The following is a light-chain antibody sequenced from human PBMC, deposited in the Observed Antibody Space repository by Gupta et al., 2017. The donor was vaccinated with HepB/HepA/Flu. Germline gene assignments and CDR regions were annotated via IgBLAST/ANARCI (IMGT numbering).Light chain of an antibody. V-gene: IGKV1-16*01. CDR2: AAS. Sequence: DIQMTQSPSSLSASVGDRVTITCRASQGIRDYIAWFQQKPGKAPKSLIYAASTLQGGVPSRFSGSGSGTVFTLTISNRQPEDSADYYCQHENSSPFTFGGGTKVEI. CDR3: QHENSSPFT. J-gene: IGKJ4*01. CDR1: QGIRDY.